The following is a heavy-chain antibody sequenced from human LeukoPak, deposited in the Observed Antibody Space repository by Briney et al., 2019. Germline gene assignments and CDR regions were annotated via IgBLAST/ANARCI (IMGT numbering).Heavy chain of an antibody. Sequence: PSETLSLTCAVYIDSFSNYHWNWIRQTPGKGMEWIGEVNESGGTNISPSLRSRIILSVDTSKNQFSLKLISVTVADTAIYYCARGQGATVPQVGKNWFDPWGQGTWVTVSS. CDR3: ARGQGATVPQVGKNWFDP. V-gene: IGHV4-34*01. J-gene: IGHJ5*02. D-gene: IGHD1-26*01. CDR2: VNESGGT. CDR1: IDSFSNYH.